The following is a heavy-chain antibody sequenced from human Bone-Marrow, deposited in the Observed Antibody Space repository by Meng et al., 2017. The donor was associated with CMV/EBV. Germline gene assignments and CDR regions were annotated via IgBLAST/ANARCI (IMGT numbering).Heavy chain of an antibody. CDR3: ARERLELPLFDY. V-gene: IGHV1-8*01. J-gene: IGHJ4*02. CDR1: GYTFTTSD. Sequence: ASVKVSCKASGYTFTTSDINWVRQATGQGLEWMGWMNPNSGNTGYAQKFQGRVTMTRSTSISTAYMELSSLRSEDTAVYYCARERLELPLFDYWGQGTLVTVSS. CDR2: MNPNSGNT. D-gene: IGHD1-7*01.